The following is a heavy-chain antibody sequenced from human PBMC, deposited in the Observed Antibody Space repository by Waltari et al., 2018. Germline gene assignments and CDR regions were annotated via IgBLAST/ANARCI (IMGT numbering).Heavy chain of an antibody. Sequence: QVQLQESGPGLVKPSETLSLTCTVSGYSISSGYYWGWIRQPPGKGLEWIGSIYHSGSTYYNPSLKSRVTISVDTSKNQFSLKLSSVTAADTAVYYCATNSYYDFWSGYYFFDYWGQGTLVTVSS. J-gene: IGHJ4*02. D-gene: IGHD3-3*01. CDR1: GYSISSGYY. CDR3: ATNSYYDFWSGYYFFDY. V-gene: IGHV4-38-2*02. CDR2: IYHSGST.